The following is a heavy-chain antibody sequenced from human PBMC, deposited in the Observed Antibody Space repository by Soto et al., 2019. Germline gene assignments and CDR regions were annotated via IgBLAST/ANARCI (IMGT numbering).Heavy chain of an antibody. D-gene: IGHD2-21*02. CDR1: GYTFTSYG. CDR3: ARVSPAYCGGDCSKDYFDY. CDR2: ISAYNGNT. J-gene: IGHJ4*02. V-gene: IGHV1-18*01. Sequence: GASVKVSCKASGYTFTSYGISWVRQAPGQGLEWMGWISAYNGNTNYAQKLQGRVTMTTDTSTSTDYMELRSLRSDDTAVYYCARVSPAYCGGDCSKDYFDYWGQGTLVTVSS.